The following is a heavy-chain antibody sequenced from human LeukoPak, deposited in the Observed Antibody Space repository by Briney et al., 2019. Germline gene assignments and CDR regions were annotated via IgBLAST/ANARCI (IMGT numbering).Heavy chain of an antibody. CDR3: AKDRPPNSGSFYGYFDN. J-gene: IGHJ4*02. D-gene: IGHD1-26*01. CDR1: GFTFSSYA. Sequence: GGSLRLSCAASGFTFSSYAMSWVRQAPGKGLEWVSAISGSGGSTYYADSVKGRFTISRDNSKNMVNLQMNSLRAEDTAVYYCAKDRPPNSGSFYGYFDNWGQGTLVTVSS. CDR2: ISGSGGST. V-gene: IGHV3-23*01.